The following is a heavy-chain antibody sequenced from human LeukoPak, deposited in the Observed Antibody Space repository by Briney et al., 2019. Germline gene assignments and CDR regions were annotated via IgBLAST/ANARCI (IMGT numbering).Heavy chain of an antibody. CDR1: GYTFTSYG. CDR2: ISAYNGNT. V-gene: IGHV1-18*01. CDR3: ARVGYCSGGSCYGNWFDP. J-gene: IGHJ5*02. Sequence: ASVKASCKASGYTFTSYGISWVRQAPGQGLEWMGWISAYNGNTNYAQKLQGRVTMTTDTSTSTAYMELRSLRSDDTAVYYCARVGYCSGGSCYGNWFDPWGQGTLVTVSS. D-gene: IGHD2-15*01.